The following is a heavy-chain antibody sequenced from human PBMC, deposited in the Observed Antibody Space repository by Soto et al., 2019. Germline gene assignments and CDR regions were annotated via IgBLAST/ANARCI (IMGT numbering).Heavy chain of an antibody. Sequence: PGGSLRLSCAASGFTFSSYWMHWFRQAPGKGLVWVSRINSDGSSTSYADSVKGRFTISRDNAKNTLYLQMNSLRAEDTAVYYCARGGYCSSTSCPHRGYYYYYYGMDVWGQGTTVTVSS. V-gene: IGHV3-74*01. CDR2: INSDGSST. D-gene: IGHD2-2*01. CDR3: ARGGYCSSTSCPHRGYYYYYYGMDV. CDR1: GFTFSSYW. J-gene: IGHJ6*02.